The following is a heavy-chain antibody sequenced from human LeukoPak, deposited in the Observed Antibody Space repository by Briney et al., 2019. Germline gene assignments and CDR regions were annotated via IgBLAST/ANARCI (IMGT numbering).Heavy chain of an antibody. CDR2: ISWNSGSI. J-gene: IGHJ4*02. Sequence: PGGSLRLSCAASGFTFDDYAMHWVRQAPGKGLEWVSGISWNSGSIGYADSVKGRFTISRDNAKNSLYLQMNSLRAEDTALYYCANQDLNVPWGQGTLVTVSS. V-gene: IGHV3-9*01. CDR3: ANQDLNVP. D-gene: IGHD2-2*01. CDR1: GFTFDDYA.